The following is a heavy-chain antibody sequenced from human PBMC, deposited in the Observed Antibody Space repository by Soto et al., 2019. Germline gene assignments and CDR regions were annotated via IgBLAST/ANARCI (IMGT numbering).Heavy chain of an antibody. CDR2: INPSGGST. J-gene: IGHJ3*02. CDR1: GYTFTSYY. Sequence: QVQLVQSGAEVKKPGASVKVSCKASGYTFTSYYMHWVRQAPGQGLEWMGIINPSGGSTSYAQKFQGRXXMXRXXSTSTVYMELSSLRSEDTAVYYCARGYSRDDAFDIWGQGTMVTVSS. D-gene: IGHD2-15*01. CDR3: ARGYSRDDAFDI. V-gene: IGHV1-46*01.